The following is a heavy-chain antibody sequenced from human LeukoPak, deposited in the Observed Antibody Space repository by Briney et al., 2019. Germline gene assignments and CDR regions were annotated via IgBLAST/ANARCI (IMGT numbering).Heavy chain of an antibody. J-gene: IGHJ4*02. D-gene: IGHD6-19*01. V-gene: IGHV3-33*01. CDR2: IWYDGSNK. CDR1: GFTFSSYG. Sequence: GGSLRLSCAASGFTFSSYGMHWVRQAPGEGLEWVAVIWYDGSNKYYADSVKGRFTISRDNSKNTLYLQMNSLRAEDTAVYYCAREKQWLTDYWGQGTLVTVSS. CDR3: AREKQWLTDY.